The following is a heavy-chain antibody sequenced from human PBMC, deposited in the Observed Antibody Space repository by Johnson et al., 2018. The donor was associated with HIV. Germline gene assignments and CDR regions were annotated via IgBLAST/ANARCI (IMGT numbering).Heavy chain of an antibody. Sequence: VQLVESGGGVVQPGRSLRLSCAASGFTFSSYGMHWVRQAPGKGLEWVAVISYDGSNKYYADSVKGRVTISRDNSKNTLYLQMNSLRAEDTAVYYCASTDDAFDIWGQGTMVTVSS. J-gene: IGHJ3*02. V-gene: IGHV3-30*03. D-gene: IGHD4-17*01. CDR1: GFTFSSYG. CDR2: ISYDGSNK. CDR3: ASTDDAFDI.